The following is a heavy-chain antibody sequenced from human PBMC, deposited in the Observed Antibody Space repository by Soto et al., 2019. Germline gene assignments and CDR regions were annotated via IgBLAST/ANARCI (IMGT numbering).Heavy chain of an antibody. CDR3: PREAGGSYY. CDR1: VCTFTSNG. CDR2: ISAYNGNT. D-gene: IGHD3-16*01. J-gene: IGHJ6*01. V-gene: IGHV1-18*01. Sequence: GAAVMPCSKDSVCTFTSNGINCLRQAPGRGLEWIGWISAYNGNTHYAKKRQGRVTMTTDTSTSTAYMELRSRRFDDTAVYCCPREAGGSYY.